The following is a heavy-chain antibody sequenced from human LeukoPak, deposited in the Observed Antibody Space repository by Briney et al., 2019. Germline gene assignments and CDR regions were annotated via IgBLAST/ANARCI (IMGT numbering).Heavy chain of an antibody. CDR2: INPNSGGT. Sequence: ASVKVSCKASGYTFTGYYVHWVRQAPGQGLEWMGWINPNSGGTNYAQKFQGRVTMTRDTSISTAYMELSRLRSDDTAVYYCARGTHWYYDILTGYYDYWGQGTLVTVSS. CDR1: GYTFTGYY. D-gene: IGHD3-9*01. J-gene: IGHJ4*02. V-gene: IGHV1-2*02. CDR3: ARGTHWYYDILTGYYDY.